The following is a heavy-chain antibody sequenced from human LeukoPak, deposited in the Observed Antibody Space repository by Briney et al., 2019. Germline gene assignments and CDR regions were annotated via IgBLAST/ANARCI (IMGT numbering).Heavy chain of an antibody. CDR1: GGTFSSYA. CDR2: IIPIFGTA. V-gene: IGHV1-69*01. D-gene: IGHD3-22*01. J-gene: IGHJ4*02. Sequence: SVKVSCKASGGTFSSYAISWVRQAPGQGLEWMGGIIPIFGTANYAQKFQGRVTITADESTSTAYMELSSLRSEDTAVCYCARALRYYYDSSGYYQPLDYWGQGTLVTVSS. CDR3: ARALRYYYDSSGYYQPLDY.